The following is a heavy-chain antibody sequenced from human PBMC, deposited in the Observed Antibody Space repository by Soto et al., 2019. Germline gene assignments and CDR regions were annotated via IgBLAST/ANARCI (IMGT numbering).Heavy chain of an antibody. CDR1: GFTFSTYS. CDR2: ISPTSTHI. J-gene: IGHJ4*02. CDR3: VKSRGGNNFDFFD. Sequence: SGGSLRLSCAASGFTFSTYSMNWVRQAPGKGLEWVASISPTSTHIHYADSVKGRFTISRDNSKNTLYLQMSSLSADDTAVYYCVKSRGGNNFDFFDWGQGALVTVSS. D-gene: IGHD5-12*01. V-gene: IGHV3-21*01.